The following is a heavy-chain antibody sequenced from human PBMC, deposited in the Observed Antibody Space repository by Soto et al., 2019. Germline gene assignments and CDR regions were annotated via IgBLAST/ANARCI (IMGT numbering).Heavy chain of an antibody. Sequence: GGSLRLSCAASGFSFSTYNMDWVRQAPGKGPEWIAYISTTSFTIYYADSVKGRFTISRDNDRNSLYLEMNSLRDEDTTVYYCARDRCYDGTCYSASDSWGQGTLVTVSS. CDR2: ISTTSFTI. J-gene: IGHJ5*01. CDR3: ARDRCYDGTCYSASDS. D-gene: IGHD2-15*01. V-gene: IGHV3-48*02. CDR1: GFSFSTYN.